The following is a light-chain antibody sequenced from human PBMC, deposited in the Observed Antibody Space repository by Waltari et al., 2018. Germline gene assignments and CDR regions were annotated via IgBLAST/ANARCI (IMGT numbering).Light chain of an antibody. Sequence: DIVLTQSPATLSLSPGERATLSCRASQSVSGHLAWYQQKPGQAPVLLIYDTSNRATGIPASFRVGGSVTDFTLSISRLEPEDFALYFCHLRTDWPPRYTFGQGTKLEIK. CDR1: QSVSGH. V-gene: IGKV3-11*01. CDR3: HLRTDWPPRYT. CDR2: DTS. J-gene: IGKJ2*01.